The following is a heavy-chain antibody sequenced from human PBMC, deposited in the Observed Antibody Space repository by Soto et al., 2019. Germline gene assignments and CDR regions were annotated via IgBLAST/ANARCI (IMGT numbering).Heavy chain of an antibody. CDR1: GFSVNNNY. D-gene: IGHD2-21*01. V-gene: IGHV3-53*01. Sequence: GGSLRLSCPASGFSVNNNYMTWVRQAPGRRPEWVAVIYTRGTTHYADFATGRFTFSRDNSKNTLYLQMDSLRPEDTAVYYCAKLWGYYFESWGPGTLVTVSS. J-gene: IGHJ4*02. CDR3: AKLWGYYFES. CDR2: IYTRGTT.